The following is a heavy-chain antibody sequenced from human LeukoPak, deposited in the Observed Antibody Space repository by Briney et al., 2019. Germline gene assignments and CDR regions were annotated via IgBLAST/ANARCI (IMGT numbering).Heavy chain of an antibody. V-gene: IGHV4-39*07. CDR2: IYYSGST. Sequence: SETLSLTCTVSGGSISSSSYYWGWIRQPPGKGLEWIGSIYYSGSTYYNPSLKSRVTISVDTSKNQFSLKLSSVTAADTAVYYCARLGHSSSWFIDYWGQGTLVTVSS. CDR1: GGSISSSSYY. J-gene: IGHJ4*02. CDR3: ARLGHSSSWFIDY. D-gene: IGHD6-13*01.